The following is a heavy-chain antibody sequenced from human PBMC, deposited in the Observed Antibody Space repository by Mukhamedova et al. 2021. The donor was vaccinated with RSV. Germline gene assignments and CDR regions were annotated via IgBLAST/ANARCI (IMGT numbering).Heavy chain of an antibody. J-gene: IGHJ5*02. D-gene: IGHD3-16*01. Sequence: GQGLEWMGWISAYNGNTNYAQKLQGRVTMTTDTSTSTAYMELRSLRSDDTAVYYCARTLAWFDPWGQGTLVTVSS. CDR2: ISAYNGNT. CDR3: ARTLAWFDP. V-gene: IGHV1-18*01.